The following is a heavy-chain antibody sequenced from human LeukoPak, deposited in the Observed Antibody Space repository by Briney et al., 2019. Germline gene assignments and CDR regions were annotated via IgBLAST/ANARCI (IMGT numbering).Heavy chain of an antibody. J-gene: IGHJ3*02. D-gene: IGHD2-2*01. V-gene: IGHV1-69*04. CDR2: IIPILGIA. CDR1: GGTFSSYA. Sequence: SVKVSCKASGGTFSSYAISWMRQAPGQGLEWMGRIIPILGIANYAQKFQGRVTITTDESTSTAYMELSSLRSEDTAVYYCARDSSAVGYCSSTSCYAFDIWGQGTMVTVSS. CDR3: ARDSSAVGYCSSTSCYAFDI.